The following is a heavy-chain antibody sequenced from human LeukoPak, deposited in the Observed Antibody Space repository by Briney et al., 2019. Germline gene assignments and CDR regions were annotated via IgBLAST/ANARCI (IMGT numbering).Heavy chain of an antibody. Sequence: GGSLRLSCAASGFTFSSYSMNWVRQAPGKGLEWVSSISSSSSYIYYADSVKGRFTISRDNAKNSLYLQMNSLRAEDTAVYYCAKEGYSSSWTPGLPGYYGMDVWGQGTTVTVSS. V-gene: IGHV3-21*04. CDR3: AKEGYSSSWTPGLPGYYGMDV. CDR2: ISSSSSYI. D-gene: IGHD6-13*01. J-gene: IGHJ6*02. CDR1: GFTFSSYS.